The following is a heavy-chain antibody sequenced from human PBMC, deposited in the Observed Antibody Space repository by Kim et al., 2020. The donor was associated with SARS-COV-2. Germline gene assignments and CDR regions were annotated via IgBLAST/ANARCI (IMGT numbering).Heavy chain of an antibody. CDR2: KK. CDR3: ARDGGNWFDP. J-gene: IGHJ5*02. Sequence: KKNYPDSAKGRFPNSSENSKNTLYLKMNGLRAEDTAVYYCARDGGNWFDPWGQGTLVTVSS. V-gene: IGHV3-30*01. D-gene: IGHD3-16*01.